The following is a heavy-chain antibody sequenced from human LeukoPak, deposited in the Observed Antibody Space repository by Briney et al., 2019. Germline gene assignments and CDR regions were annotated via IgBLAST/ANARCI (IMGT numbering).Heavy chain of an antibody. D-gene: IGHD3-16*02. CDR3: ARSALGKLSFSDY. V-gene: IGHV4-39*01. CDR2: IYYSGNT. J-gene: IGHJ4*02. CDR1: GGSISTSAYY. Sequence: PSETLSLTCIVSGGSISTSAYYWGWIRQPPGKGLEWIGSIYYSGNTYYNPSLKSRVTISVDTSKNQFSLKLSSVTAADTAVYYCARSALGKLSFSDYWGQGTLVTVSS.